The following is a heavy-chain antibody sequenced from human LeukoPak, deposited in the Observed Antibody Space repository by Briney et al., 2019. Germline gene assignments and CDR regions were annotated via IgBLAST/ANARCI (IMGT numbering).Heavy chain of an antibody. CDR2: IIPIFGTA. CDR3: ARESGQSTLDY. Sequence: ASVKVSCKASGGTFSSYAISRVRQAPGQGLEWMGRIIPIFGTANYAQRFQGRVTITTDESTSTAYMELSSLRSEDTAVYYCARESGQSTLDYWGQGTLVTVSS. J-gene: IGHJ4*02. V-gene: IGHV1-69*05. CDR1: GGTFSSYA.